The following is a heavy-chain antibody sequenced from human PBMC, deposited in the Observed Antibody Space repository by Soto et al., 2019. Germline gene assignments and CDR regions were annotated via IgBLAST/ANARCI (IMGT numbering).Heavy chain of an antibody. V-gene: IGHV4-31*03. CDR1: GGSISSGGYY. CDR3: ARNPKENYDFWSGYYTYWFDP. D-gene: IGHD3-3*01. J-gene: IGHJ5*02. Sequence: SETLSLTCTVSGGSISSGGYYWSWIRQHPGKGLEWIGYIYYSGSTYYNPSLKSRVTISVDTSKNQFSLKLSSVTAADTAVYYCARNPKENYDFWSGYYTYWFDPWGQGTLVTVSS. CDR2: IYYSGST.